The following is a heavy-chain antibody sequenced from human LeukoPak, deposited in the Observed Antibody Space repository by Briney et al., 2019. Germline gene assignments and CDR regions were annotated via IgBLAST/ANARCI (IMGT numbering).Heavy chain of an antibody. CDR1: GGSISSYY. CDR3: AKIRAGYSSSWTDY. J-gene: IGHJ4*02. D-gene: IGHD6-13*01. V-gene: IGHV4-4*07. CDR2: IYTSGST. Sequence: SETLSLTCTVSGGSISSYYWSWIRQPAGRGLEWIGRIYTSGSTNYNPSLKSRVTMSVDTSKNQFSLKLSSVTAADTAVYYCAKIRAGYSSSWTDYWGQGTLVTVSS.